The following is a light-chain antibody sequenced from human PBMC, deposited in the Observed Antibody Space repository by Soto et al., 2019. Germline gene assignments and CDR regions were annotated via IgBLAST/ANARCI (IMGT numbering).Light chain of an antibody. CDR2: EVS. CDR3: SSYTSGSTLAV. V-gene: IGLV2-14*01. CDR1: SSDVGGYNY. Sequence: QPVLTQPASVSGSPGQSITISCTGTSSDVGGYNYVTWYQQHPGKAPKLMIYEVSNRPSGISNRFSGSKSGNTASLTISGLQAEDEADYYCSSYTSGSTLAVFATGTKVTVL. J-gene: IGLJ1*01.